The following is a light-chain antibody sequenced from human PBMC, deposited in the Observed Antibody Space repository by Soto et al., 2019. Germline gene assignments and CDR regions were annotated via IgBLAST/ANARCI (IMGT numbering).Light chain of an antibody. Sequence: QPALTQPASVSGSPGQSITISCTGTSSDVGGYNYVSWYQQHPGKAPKLMIYDVSNRPSGVSNRFSGSKSGNTASLTISGLLAQDEADYYCSSYTSSSTPYVFGTGTKVTVL. CDR2: DVS. CDR1: SSDVGGYNY. V-gene: IGLV2-14*01. CDR3: SSYTSSSTPYV. J-gene: IGLJ1*01.